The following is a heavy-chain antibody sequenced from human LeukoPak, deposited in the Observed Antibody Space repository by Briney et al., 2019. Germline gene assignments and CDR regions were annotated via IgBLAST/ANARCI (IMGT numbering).Heavy chain of an antibody. V-gene: IGHV3-23*01. D-gene: IGHD2-2*01. Sequence: GGSLRLSCAASGFTFRSYAMSWVRQAPGKGLEWVSAIGGSGGSTYYADSVTGRFTISRDNSKNTLYLQMNSLRAEDTAVYYCANRSLGYCSSTSCYEGGWFDPWGQGTLVTVSS. CDR1: GFTFRSYA. CDR3: ANRSLGYCSSTSCYEGGWFDP. CDR2: IGGSGGST. J-gene: IGHJ5*02.